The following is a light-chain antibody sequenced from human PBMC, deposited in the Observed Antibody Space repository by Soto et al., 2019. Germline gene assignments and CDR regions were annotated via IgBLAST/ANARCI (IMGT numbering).Light chain of an antibody. Sequence: QSVLTQPPSASGSPGQSVTISCTGTSSDVGGYNYVSWYQQYPGRAPKLMIYEVTKRPSGVPDRFSGSKSGNTASLTVSGLQAEDEADYYCSSYAASNNFYFVFGG. CDR2: EVT. CDR1: SSDVGGYNY. CDR3: SSYAASNNFYFV. V-gene: IGLV2-8*01. J-gene: IGLJ3*02.